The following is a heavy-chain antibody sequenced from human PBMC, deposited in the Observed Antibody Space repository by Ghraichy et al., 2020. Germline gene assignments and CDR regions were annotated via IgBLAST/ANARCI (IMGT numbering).Heavy chain of an antibody. V-gene: IGHV3-48*03. D-gene: IGHD3-22*01. J-gene: IGHJ4*02. Sequence: GSLRLSCAASGFTFSNYEMNWVRQAPGKGLEWVSYISYSGSTIYYVDSVKGRFTISRDNAKNSLYLQMNSLRAEDTAVYYCASPIAGGYPFDYWGQGTLVTVSS. CDR2: ISYSGSTI. CDR1: GFTFSNYE. CDR3: ASPIAGGYPFDY.